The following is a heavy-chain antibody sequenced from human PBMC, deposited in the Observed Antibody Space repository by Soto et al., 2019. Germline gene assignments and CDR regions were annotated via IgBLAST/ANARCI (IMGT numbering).Heavy chain of an antibody. CDR1: GFTFSRYA. D-gene: IGHD3-10*01. Sequence: LRLSCAASGFTFSRYAIHWVRQAPGKGLEWVAVISRDGTNKYYVDSVKGRFTISRDNSRNTLYLQMNSLRHEDAAVYYCARSRSGAVADSIDFWGQGTLVTVSS. CDR2: ISRDGTNK. CDR3: ARSRSGAVADSIDF. V-gene: IGHV3-30*04. J-gene: IGHJ4*02.